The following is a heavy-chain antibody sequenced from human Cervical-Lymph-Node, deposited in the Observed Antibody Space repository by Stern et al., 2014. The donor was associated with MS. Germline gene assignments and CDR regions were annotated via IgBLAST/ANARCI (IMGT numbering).Heavy chain of an antibody. CDR2: IFPVYSFP. CDR1: GYSFTANW. Sequence: EVQLVQSGAEVKKPGESLKISCKGSGYSFTANWIAWVRQMHGKGLEWIGIIFPVYSFPSYCPSFQGQVPISADKSIITAYLQWSSLKASDTAMYYCARGYGDYAFDYWGQGTLVTVSS. D-gene: IGHD4-17*01. V-gene: IGHV5-51*01. J-gene: IGHJ4*02. CDR3: ARGYGDYAFDY.